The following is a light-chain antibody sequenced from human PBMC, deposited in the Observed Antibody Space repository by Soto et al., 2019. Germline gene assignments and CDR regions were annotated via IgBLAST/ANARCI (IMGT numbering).Light chain of an antibody. V-gene: IGKV3-20*01. CDR2: GAS. CDR3: QQYNNWPEYT. CDR1: QSVSSSY. J-gene: IGKJ2*01. Sequence: EIVLTQSPGTLSLSPGERATLSCRAGQSVSSSYLAWYQQKPGQAPRLLIYGASSRATGIPDRFSGSGSGTDFTLTISRLEPEDFAVYYCQQYNNWPEYTFGQGTKVDI.